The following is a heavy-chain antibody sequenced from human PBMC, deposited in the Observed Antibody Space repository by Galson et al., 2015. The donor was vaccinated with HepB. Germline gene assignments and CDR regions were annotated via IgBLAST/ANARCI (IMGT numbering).Heavy chain of an antibody. CDR2: ISSSSSYT. J-gene: IGHJ4*02. D-gene: IGHD3-22*01. Sequence: SLRLSCAASGFTFSDYYMSWIRQAPGKGLEWVSYISSSSSYTNYADSVKGRFTISRDNAKNSLYLQMNSLRAEDTAVYYCARVSDSSGYYYGDFDYWGQGTLVTVSS. V-gene: IGHV3-11*05. CDR1: GFTFSDYY. CDR3: ARVSDSSGYYYGDFDY.